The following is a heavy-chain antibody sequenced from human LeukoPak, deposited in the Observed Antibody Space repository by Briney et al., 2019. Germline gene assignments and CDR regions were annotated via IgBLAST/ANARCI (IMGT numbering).Heavy chain of an antibody. D-gene: IGHD3-10*01. V-gene: IGHV3-23*01. CDR2: ISGSGGST. Sequence: GGSLSLSCAASGFTFSSYAMSWVRPAPGKGLEWVSAISGSGGSTYYSDSVKGRFTISRDNSKNTLYLQMNSLRAEDTAVYYCAKDVQTYGSGSYLGYWGQGTLVTVSS. J-gene: IGHJ4*02. CDR3: AKDVQTYGSGSYLGY. CDR1: GFTFSSYA.